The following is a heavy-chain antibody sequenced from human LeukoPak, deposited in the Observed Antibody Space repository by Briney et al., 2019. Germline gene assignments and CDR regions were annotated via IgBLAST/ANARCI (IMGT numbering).Heavy chain of an antibody. J-gene: IGHJ4*02. CDR1: GFTFDDYA. CDR3: ARLTGDQGTFDY. V-gene: IGHV3-9*01. Sequence: GGSLRLSCAASGFTFDDYAMHWVRQAPGKGLEWVSGISWNSGSIGYADSVKGRFTISRDNAKNSLYLQMNSLRAEDTALYHCARLTGDQGTFDYWGQGTLVTVSS. D-gene: IGHD7-27*01. CDR2: ISWNSGSI.